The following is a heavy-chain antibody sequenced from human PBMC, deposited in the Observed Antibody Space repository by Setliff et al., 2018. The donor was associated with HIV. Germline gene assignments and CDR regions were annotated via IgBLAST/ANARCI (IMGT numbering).Heavy chain of an antibody. V-gene: IGHV4-59*10. D-gene: IGHD2-2*01. J-gene: IGHJ6*02. CDR2: IYTSGRT. CDR3: ARMDSSTWPDYYFYGMDV. CDR1: GGSFSGYY. Sequence: SETLSLTCAVYGGSFSGYYWSWIRQPAGKGLEWIGRIYTSGRTTYNPSLKSRLTISVDKSKSQFSLKVRSVTAADTAVYYCARMDSSTWPDYYFYGMDVWGQGTTVTVSS.